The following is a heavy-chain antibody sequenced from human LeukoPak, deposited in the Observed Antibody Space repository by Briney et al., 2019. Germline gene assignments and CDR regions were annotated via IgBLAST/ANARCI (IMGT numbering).Heavy chain of an antibody. CDR2: ISSDGVEK. CDR3: AREGHYDILTGYSPLEYYFYYMDV. Sequence: GGSLRLSCEASGFTFSNYGLHWVRQTPGKGLEWVAAISSDGVEKHYADSVKGRFTISRDNSKGTLYLQMNSLRAEDTALYYCAREGHYDILTGYSPLEYYFYYMDVWGKGTTVTVSS. V-gene: IGHV3-30*04. CDR1: GFTFSNYG. D-gene: IGHD3-9*01. J-gene: IGHJ6*03.